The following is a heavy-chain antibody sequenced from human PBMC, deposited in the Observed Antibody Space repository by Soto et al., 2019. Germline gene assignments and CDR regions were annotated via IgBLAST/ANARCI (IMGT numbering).Heavy chain of an antibody. J-gene: IGHJ6*02. V-gene: IGHV4-39*01. CDR2: IYYSGST. Sequence: SETLSLTCPVSGGSISSSCYYWGWIRQPPGKGLEWIGSIYYSGSTYYNPSLKSRVTISVDTSKNQFSLKLSSVTAADTAVYYCARRLYYDSSGFEGGGMDVWGQGTTVTVS. CDR3: ARRLYYDSSGFEGGGMDV. D-gene: IGHD3-22*01. CDR1: GGSISSSCYY.